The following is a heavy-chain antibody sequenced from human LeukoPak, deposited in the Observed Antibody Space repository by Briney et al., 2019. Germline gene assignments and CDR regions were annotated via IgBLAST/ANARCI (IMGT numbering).Heavy chain of an antibody. CDR1: GCTCTGYY. V-gene: IGHV1-2*04. J-gene: IGHJ6*02. CDR2: INPNSGGT. D-gene: IGHD3-9*01. Sequence: ASVKVSCKASGCTCTGYYMHWVRQAPGQGLEWMGWINPNSGGTNYAQKFQGWVTMTRDTSISTAYMELSRLRSDDTAVYYCARASLRYFDWSDYYGMDVWGQGTTVTVSS. CDR3: ARASLRYFDWSDYYGMDV.